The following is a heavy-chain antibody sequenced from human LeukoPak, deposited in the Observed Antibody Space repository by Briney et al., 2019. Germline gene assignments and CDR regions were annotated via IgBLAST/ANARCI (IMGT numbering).Heavy chain of an antibody. CDR3: ARVARYLDSSGSTGRYFDY. CDR2: IGTTGDT. J-gene: IGHJ4*02. D-gene: IGHD3-22*01. V-gene: IGHV3-13*01. CDR1: GFTFSNYD. Sequence: GGSLRLSCAASGFTFSNYDMHWVRQAAGKGLEWVSVIGTTGDTFYAGSVKGRFTISRENAKNSLYLQMNRLRAGDTAVYYCARVARYLDSSGSTGRYFDYWGPGIQVTVSS.